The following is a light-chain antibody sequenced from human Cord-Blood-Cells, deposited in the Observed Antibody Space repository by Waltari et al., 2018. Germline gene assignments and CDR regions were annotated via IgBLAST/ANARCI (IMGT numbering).Light chain of an antibody. CDR1: SSDVGGYNY. J-gene: IGLJ3*02. CDR2: DVS. Sequence: QSALTQPASVSGSPGQSITISCTGTSSDVGGYNYVSWYQQHPGKAPKLMIYDVSKRPSGVSNRFSGSKSGNTASLTISGLQAEDEADYYCQSADSSGTYWVFGGGTKLTVL. V-gene: IGLV2-14*01. CDR3: QSADSSGTYWV.